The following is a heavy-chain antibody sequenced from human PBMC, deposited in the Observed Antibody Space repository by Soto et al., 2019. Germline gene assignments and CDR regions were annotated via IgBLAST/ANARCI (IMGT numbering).Heavy chain of an antibody. J-gene: IGHJ5*02. D-gene: IGHD3-10*01. CDR3: ARGGYGSGSYYRNWFDP. V-gene: IGHV4-34*01. CDR2: INHSGST. CDR1: GGSFSGYY. Sequence: SETLSLTCAVYGGSFSGYYWSWIRQPPGKGLEWIGEINHSGSTNYNPSLKSRVTISVDTSKNQFSLKLSSVTAADTAVYYCARGGYGSGSYYRNWFDPWGQGTLVTV.